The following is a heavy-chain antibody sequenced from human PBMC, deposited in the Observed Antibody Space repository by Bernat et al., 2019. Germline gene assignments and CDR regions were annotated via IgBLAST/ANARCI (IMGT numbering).Heavy chain of an antibody. J-gene: IGHJ4*02. CDR3: AAYYYDSSGYAFFQNINDY. CDR1: GGSISSSSYY. CDR2: IYYSGST. D-gene: IGHD3-22*01. V-gene: IGHV4-39*01. Sequence: QLQLQESGPGLVKPSETLSLTCTVSGGSISSSSYYWGWIRHPPGKGLEWIGSIYYSGSTYYNPSLKSRVTISVDTSKNQFSLKLSSVTAADTAVYYCAAYYYDSSGYAFFQNINDYWGQGTLVTVSS.